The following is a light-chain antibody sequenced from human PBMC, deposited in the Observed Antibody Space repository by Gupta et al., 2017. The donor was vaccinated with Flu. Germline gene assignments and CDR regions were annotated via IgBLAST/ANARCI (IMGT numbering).Light chain of an antibody. J-gene: IGLJ2*01. CDR2: EVH. V-gene: IGLV2-14*01. CDR1: SSDVGSHKY. CDR3: ASYATSSIVI. Sequence: SITISCTGTSSDVGSHKYVAWYPHPPGDATRFIIYEVHNRSSGVSDSFFCSKTGNTASLTISGLQGEDEAEYYCASYATSSIVIFGGGTRLTVL.